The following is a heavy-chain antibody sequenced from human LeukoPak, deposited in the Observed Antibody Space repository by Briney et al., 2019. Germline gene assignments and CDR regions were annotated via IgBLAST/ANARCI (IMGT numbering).Heavy chain of an antibody. CDR1: GFTFSSYW. J-gene: IGHJ4*02. V-gene: IGHV3-7*03. CDR3: ARDSGYSNSWYDFDY. Sequence: GGSLRLSCAVSGFTFSSYWMSWVRQALGKGLEWVANIKQDGVEKYYVDSVKGRFTISRDNAKNSLYLQMNSLRAEDTAVYYCARDSGYSNSWYDFDYWGQGTLVTVSS. D-gene: IGHD6-13*01. CDR2: IKQDGVEK.